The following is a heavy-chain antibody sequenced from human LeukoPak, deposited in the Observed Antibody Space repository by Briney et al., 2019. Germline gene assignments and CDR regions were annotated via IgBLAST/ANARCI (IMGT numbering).Heavy chain of an antibody. V-gene: IGHV1-18*01. J-gene: IGHJ3*02. Sequence: ASVKVSCKASGYTFTSYGISWVRQAPGQGLEWMGWISAYNGNTNYAQKLQGRVTMTTDTSTSTAYMELRSLRSDDTAVYYCASSLVGALEDAFDIWGQGTMVTVPS. CDR3: ASSLVGALEDAFDI. CDR1: GYTFTSYG. CDR2: ISAYNGNT. D-gene: IGHD1-26*01.